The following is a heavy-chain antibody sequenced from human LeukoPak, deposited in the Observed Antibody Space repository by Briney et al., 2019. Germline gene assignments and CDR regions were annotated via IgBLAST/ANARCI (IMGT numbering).Heavy chain of an antibody. D-gene: IGHD1-1*01. CDR2: IYTSGSS. CDR1: GGSISSYY. CDR3: ARLPQSGTTDY. J-gene: IGHJ4*02. Sequence: PSETLSLTCTVSGGSISSYYWSWVRQPVGKGLEWIGHIYTSGSSNYNPSLRSRVTMSVDTSKKQFSLRLSSVTAADTALYYCARLPQSGTTDYWGQGNLVTGSS. V-gene: IGHV4-4*07.